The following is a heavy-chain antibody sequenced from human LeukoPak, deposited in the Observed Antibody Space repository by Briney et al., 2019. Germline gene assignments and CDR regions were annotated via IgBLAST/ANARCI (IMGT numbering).Heavy chain of an antibody. D-gene: IGHD3-16*01. CDR3: ARYTSSPGEGMDV. J-gene: IGHJ6*02. CDR1: GLTVSSNY. Sequence: GGSLRLSCAASGLTVSSNYMSWVRQAPGKGLEWVSVIYSGGSTNYAGSVKGRFTISRDNSKNTLYLQMNSLRAEDTAVYYCARYTSSPGEGMDVWGQGTTVTVSS. CDR2: IYSGGST. V-gene: IGHV3-66*01.